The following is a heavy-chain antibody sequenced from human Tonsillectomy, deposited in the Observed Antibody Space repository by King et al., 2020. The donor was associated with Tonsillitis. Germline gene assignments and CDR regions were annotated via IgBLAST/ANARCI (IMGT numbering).Heavy chain of an antibody. CDR3: AREVAIMVRVITWGALDI. J-gene: IGHJ3*02. V-gene: IGHV4-34*01. CDR2: VTHDVGGT. CDR1: GGSLCGHY. D-gene: IGHD3-22*01. Sequence: VQLQQWGAGLLKPSETLSLTCALYGGSLCGHYWHWIRQSPGQGLEWIGEVTHDVGGTNYTPSLKSRLTISVDTSRKQFFLKVNSVTSADKAVYYCAREVAIMVRVITWGALDIWGPGTLVTVPS.